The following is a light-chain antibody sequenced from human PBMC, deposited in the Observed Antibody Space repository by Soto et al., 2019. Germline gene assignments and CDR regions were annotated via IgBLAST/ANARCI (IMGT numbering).Light chain of an antibody. CDR2: EAN. J-gene: IGLJ3*02. V-gene: IGLV2-23*01. Sequence: QAVVTQPASVSGSPGQSITISCTGTSSDVGSYNLVSWYQQHPGKAPKLMIYEANKRPSGVSNRFSGSKSGNTASLTISGLQAEDEADYYCCSYAGSSTLWVFGGGTKVTVL. CDR1: SSDVGSYNL. CDR3: CSYAGSSTLWV.